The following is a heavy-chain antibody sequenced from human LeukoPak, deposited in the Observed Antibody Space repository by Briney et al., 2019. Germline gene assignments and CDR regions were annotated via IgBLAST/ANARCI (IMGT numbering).Heavy chain of an antibody. D-gene: IGHD2-15*01. J-gene: IGHJ4*02. Sequence: PGMALRLSCAASGITFNIYALHWVRQAPGKGLEWVAVISYDGSNKYYADSVKGRFTISRDNSKNTLYLQINSLRAEDTAVYYCARGHCSGGSCYLDYWGQGTLVTVPA. CDR3: ARGHCSGGSCYLDY. V-gene: IGHV3-30-3*01. CDR2: ISYDGSNK. CDR1: GITFNIYA.